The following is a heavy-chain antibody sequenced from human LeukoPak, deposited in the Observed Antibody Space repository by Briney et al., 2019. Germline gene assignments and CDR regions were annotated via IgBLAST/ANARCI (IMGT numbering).Heavy chain of an antibody. D-gene: IGHD5-18*01. Sequence: SETLSLTCAVYGXSFSGYYWSWIRQPPGKGLEWIGEINHSGSTNYNPSLKSRVTISVDTSKNQFSLKLSSVTAADTAVYYCARGPEIQLLRSWGQGTLVTVSS. J-gene: IGHJ5*02. V-gene: IGHV4-34*01. CDR1: GXSFSGYY. CDR2: INHSGST. CDR3: ARGPEIQLLRS.